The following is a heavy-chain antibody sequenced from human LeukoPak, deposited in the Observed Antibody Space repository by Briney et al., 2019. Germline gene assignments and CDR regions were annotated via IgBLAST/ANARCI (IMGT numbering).Heavy chain of an antibody. CDR3: ARGSPLYNFDWSPPFDY. Sequence: PSETLSLTCTVSGGSISSYYWSWIRQPAGKGLEWIGRIYTSGSTNYNPSLKSRVTMSVDTSKNQFSLKLSSVTAADTAVYYCARGSPLYNFDWSPPFDYWGQGTLVTVSS. D-gene: IGHD3-9*01. V-gene: IGHV4-4*07. CDR2: IYTSGST. J-gene: IGHJ4*02. CDR1: GGSISSYY.